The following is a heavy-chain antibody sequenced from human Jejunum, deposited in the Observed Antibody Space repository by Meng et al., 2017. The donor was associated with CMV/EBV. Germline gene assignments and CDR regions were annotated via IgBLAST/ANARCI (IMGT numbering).Heavy chain of an antibody. J-gene: IGHJ4*02. Sequence: SISTGDYYWSWIRQVPGRGLEWIGYIYHSGGTSYNPSLKSRVTMSVDTSKDHFSLKVSSVTAADTAMYYCARGNLAESTSSPDYFDYWGQGTLVTVSS. CDR3: ARGNLAESTSSPDYFDY. CDR2: IYHSGGT. D-gene: IGHD6-6*01. CDR1: SISTGDYY. V-gene: IGHV4-30-4*08.